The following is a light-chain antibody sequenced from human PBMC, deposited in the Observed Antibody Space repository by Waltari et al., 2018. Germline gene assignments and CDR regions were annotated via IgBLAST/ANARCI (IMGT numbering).Light chain of an antibody. CDR3: QQYYSIPIT. Sequence: DIVMTQSPRSVAVSLGERATINCKSSQTCLSSSNNKHYVAWYQQKPGQPPKLLSYWSSTRESGVPDRVSGSGSGTDFTLTISIRRAEYVAVYYCQQYYSIPITFGQGTRLEIK. J-gene: IGKJ5*01. V-gene: IGKV4-1*01. CDR1: QTCLSSSNNKHY. CDR2: WSS.